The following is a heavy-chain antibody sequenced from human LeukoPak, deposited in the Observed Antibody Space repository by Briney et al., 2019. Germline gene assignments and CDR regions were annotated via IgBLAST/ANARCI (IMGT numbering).Heavy chain of an antibody. D-gene: IGHD5-18*01. J-gene: IGHJ4*02. CDR2: IDYSGST. Sequence: KPSETLSLTCTVSGGSISNYYWSWIRQPPGKGLEWIGYIDYSGSTNYNPSLKSRVTISVDTSKNQFSLKLSSVTAADTAVYYCARGRYSFDYWGQGTLVTVSS. CDR1: GGSISNYY. CDR3: ARGRYSFDY. V-gene: IGHV4-59*01.